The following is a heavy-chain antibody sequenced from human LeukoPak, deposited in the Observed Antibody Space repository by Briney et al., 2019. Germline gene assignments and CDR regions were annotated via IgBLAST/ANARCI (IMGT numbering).Heavy chain of an antibody. D-gene: IGHD5-12*01. CDR3: ARGIRVATILDY. Sequence: KPSQTLSLTCAVSGGSISSGGYSWSWIRQPPGKGLEWIGYIYQSGSTYYNPSLKSRVTISVDRSKNQFSLKLSSVTAADTAVYYCARGIRVATILDYWGQGTLVTVSS. V-gene: IGHV4-30-2*01. CDR2: IYQSGST. J-gene: IGHJ4*02. CDR1: GGSISSGGYS.